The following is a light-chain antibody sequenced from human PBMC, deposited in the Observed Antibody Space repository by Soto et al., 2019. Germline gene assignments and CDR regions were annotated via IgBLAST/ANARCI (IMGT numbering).Light chain of an antibody. Sequence: ALTQPASVSGSPGQSITISCTGTSSDVGGYNYVSWYQHHPGKAPKLIIYEVSHRPSGASNHFSGYKSGNTASLTISGLQAEDEADYYCSSYTSTITPCVFGTGTKVTVL. CDR1: SSDVGGYNY. J-gene: IGLJ1*01. CDR3: SSYTSTITPCV. CDR2: EVS. V-gene: IGLV2-14*01.